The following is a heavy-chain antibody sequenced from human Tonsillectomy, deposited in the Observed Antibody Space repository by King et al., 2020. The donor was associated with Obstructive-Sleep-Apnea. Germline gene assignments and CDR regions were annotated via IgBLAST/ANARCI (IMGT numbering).Heavy chain of an antibody. D-gene: IGHD3/OR15-3a*01. Sequence: LQLQESGPGLVKPSETLSLTCTVSGGSISSSSDYWGWIRQPPGKGLEWIGSSYYIGSTFYNPSLKSRVTISVDTSKNQFSLKLSSVTAADTAVYYCAALDEWFDPWGQGTLVTVSS. CDR2: SYYIGST. CDR3: AALDEWFDP. CDR1: GGSISSSSDY. J-gene: IGHJ5*02. V-gene: IGHV4-39*07.